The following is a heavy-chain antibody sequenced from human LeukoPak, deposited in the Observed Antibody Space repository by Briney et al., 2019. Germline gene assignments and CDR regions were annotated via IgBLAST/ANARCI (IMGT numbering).Heavy chain of an antibody. CDR3: ARDGTGTMGFGP. D-gene: IGHD1-1*01. CDR1: GGSINSSSYY. V-gene: IGHV4-39*07. CDR2: IYYSGST. J-gene: IGHJ5*02. Sequence: SETLSLTCTVSGGSINSSSYYWGWIRQPPGKGLEWIGSIYYSGSTYYNPFLKSRVTISLDNSKNQISLTLTSVTAADTAVYYCARDGTGTMGFGPWGQGILVTVSS.